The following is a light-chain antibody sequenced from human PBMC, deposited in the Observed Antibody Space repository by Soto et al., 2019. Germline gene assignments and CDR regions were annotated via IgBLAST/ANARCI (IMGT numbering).Light chain of an antibody. CDR2: GAS. CDR1: QSVSSN. V-gene: IGKV3-15*01. Sequence: IVMAQCRATLTVSQGERATLSCRASQSVSSNLAWYQQKPGQAPRLLIYGASTRATGIPARFSGSGSGTEFTLTISSLQSEDFAVYYCQQYNNWPRTFGQGTKVDIK. J-gene: IGKJ1*01. CDR3: QQYNNWPRT.